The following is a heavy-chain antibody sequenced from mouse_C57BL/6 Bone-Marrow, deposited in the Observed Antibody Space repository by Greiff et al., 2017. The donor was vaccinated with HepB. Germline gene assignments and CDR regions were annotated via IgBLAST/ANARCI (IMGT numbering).Heavy chain of an antibody. D-gene: IGHD1-1*02. CDR1: GFSLTSYG. V-gene: IGHV2-2*01. CDR3: ARGWRLGY. Sequence: VQLQQSGPGLVQPSQSLSITCTVSGFSLTSYGVHWVRQSPGKGLEWRGVIWSGGSTDYNAAFISRLSISKDNSKSQVFFKMNSLQADDTAIYYCARGWRLGYWGQGTTLTVSS. CDR2: IWSGGST. J-gene: IGHJ2*01.